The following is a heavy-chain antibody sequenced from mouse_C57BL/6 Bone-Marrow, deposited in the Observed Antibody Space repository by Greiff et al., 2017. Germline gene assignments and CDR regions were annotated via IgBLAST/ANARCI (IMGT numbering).Heavy chain of an antibody. CDR1: GFNIKNTY. CDR3: APYYGSSPAWFAY. CDR2: IDPANGNT. D-gene: IGHD1-1*01. V-gene: IGHV14-3*01. Sequence: VHVKQSVAELVRPGASVKLSCTASGFNIKNTYMHWVKQRPEQGLEWIGRIDPANGNTKYAPKFQGKATITADTSSTTAYLQLSSLTSEDTAIYYCAPYYGSSPAWFAYWGQGTLVTVSA. J-gene: IGHJ3*01.